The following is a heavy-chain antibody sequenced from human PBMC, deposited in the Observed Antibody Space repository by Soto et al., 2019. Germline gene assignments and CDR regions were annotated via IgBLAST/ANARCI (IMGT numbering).Heavy chain of an antibody. V-gene: IGHV4-4*02. CDR3: AREGFDHRTGS. Sequence: QVQLQESGPGLVKPSETLSLTCAVSGGSIGTPNWWSWYRQPPGKGLEWIGEMFPSGSSNRNPSLDSRVTISLDTSSNHFSLKLTSLTAADTAIYYCAREGFDHRTGSWGQGVPVTVSS. CDR1: GGSIGTPNW. J-gene: IGHJ5*02. CDR2: MFPSGSS.